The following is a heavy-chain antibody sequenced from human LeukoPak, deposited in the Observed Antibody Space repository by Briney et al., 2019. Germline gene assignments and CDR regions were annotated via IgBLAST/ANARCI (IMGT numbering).Heavy chain of an antibody. CDR2: IKQDGSEK. CDR1: GFTFSSYW. Sequence: GESLRLSCAASGFTFSSYWMRWVRQAPGKGLEWVANIKQDGSEKNYVDSVKGRFTISRDNAKNSLYLQMNSLRAEDTAVYYCARGPTRHDYWGQGTLVTVSS. CDR3: ARGPTRHDY. V-gene: IGHV3-7*01. J-gene: IGHJ4*02. D-gene: IGHD4-11*01.